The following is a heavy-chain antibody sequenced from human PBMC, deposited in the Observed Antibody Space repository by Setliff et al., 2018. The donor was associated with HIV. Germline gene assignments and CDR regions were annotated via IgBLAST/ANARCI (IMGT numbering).Heavy chain of an antibody. J-gene: IGHJ4*02. Sequence: PSETLSLTCTVSGGFISSYYWNWIRQPAGEGLEWIGRIYTSGSTNYNPSLKSRVTMSVDTSKNQFSLRLSSVTAADTAVYYCARGAIAAAGDFDYWGQGTLVTVSS. D-gene: IGHD6-13*01. CDR1: GGFISSYY. CDR3: ARGAIAAAGDFDY. V-gene: IGHV4-4*07. CDR2: IYTSGST.